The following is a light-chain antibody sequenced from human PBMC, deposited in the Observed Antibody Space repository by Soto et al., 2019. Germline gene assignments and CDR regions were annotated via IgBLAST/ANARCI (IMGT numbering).Light chain of an antibody. CDR3: QQSNSFPYT. V-gene: IGKV1-12*01. J-gene: IGKJ2*01. CDR2: AAS. CDR1: QSIGTY. Sequence: DIQMTQSPSSVSASVGDRVTITCRASQSIGTYLGWYQQKPGKAPNLLIYAASILQGGVPSRFSGSGSGTDFNLTISSLQPEDFATDYCQQSNSFPYTFGQGTKLEIK.